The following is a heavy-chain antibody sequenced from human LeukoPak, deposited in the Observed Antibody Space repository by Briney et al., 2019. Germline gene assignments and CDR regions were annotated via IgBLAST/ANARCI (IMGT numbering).Heavy chain of an antibody. V-gene: IGHV1-69*13. CDR1: GGTFSSYA. CDR2: IIPIFGTA. CDR3: AKDRDLRQGYYFDH. J-gene: IGHJ4*02. Sequence: ASVKVSCKASGGTFSSYAISWVRQAPGQGLEWMGGIIPIFGTANYAQKFQGRVTITADESTSTAYMELSSLRSEDTAVYYCAKDRDLRQGYYFDHWGQGTLVTVSS.